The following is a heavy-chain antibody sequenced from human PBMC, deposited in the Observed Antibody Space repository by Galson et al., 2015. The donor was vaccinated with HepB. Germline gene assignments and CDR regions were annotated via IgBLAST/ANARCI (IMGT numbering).Heavy chain of an antibody. CDR1: GFTFSSYG. CDR3: AKDGTSIAAAEVPMFDY. Sequence: SLRLSCAASGFTFSSYGMRWVRQAPGKGLEWVAFIRYDGSNKYYADSVKGRFTISRDNSKNTLYLQMNSLRAEDTAVYYCAKDGTSIAAAEVPMFDYWGQGTLVTVSS. D-gene: IGHD6-13*01. J-gene: IGHJ4*02. CDR2: IRYDGSNK. V-gene: IGHV3-30*02.